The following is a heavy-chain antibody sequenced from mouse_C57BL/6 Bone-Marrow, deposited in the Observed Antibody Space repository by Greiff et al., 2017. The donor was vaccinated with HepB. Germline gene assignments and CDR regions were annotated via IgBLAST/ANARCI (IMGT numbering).Heavy chain of an antibody. Sequence: EVMLVESGGGLVQPGGSLKLSCAASGFTFSDYYMYWVRQTPEKRLEWVAYISNGGGSTYYPDTVKGRFTISRDNAKNTLYLQMSRLKSEDTAMYYCAGPITAVVPSVEYWGQGTSVTVSS. CDR1: GFTFSDYY. CDR3: AGPITAVVPSVEY. J-gene: IGHJ4*01. CDR2: ISNGGGST. D-gene: IGHD1-1*01. V-gene: IGHV5-12*01.